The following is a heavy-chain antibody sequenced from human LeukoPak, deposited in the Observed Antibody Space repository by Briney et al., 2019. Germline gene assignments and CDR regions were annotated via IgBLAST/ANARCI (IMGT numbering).Heavy chain of an antibody. J-gene: IGHJ4*02. CDR1: GYSFTRNA. Sequence: GSVKVSCKASGYSFTRNAIHWVRQAPGQRLEWMGWIDSDKGNTKYSQEFQSRVTFTWDTSASTVYMELSSLRSEDMAIYYCARGYSNGWYHDYWGQGTPVIVSS. V-gene: IGHV1-3*03. CDR3: ARGYSNGWYHDY. CDR2: IDSDKGNT. D-gene: IGHD6-19*01.